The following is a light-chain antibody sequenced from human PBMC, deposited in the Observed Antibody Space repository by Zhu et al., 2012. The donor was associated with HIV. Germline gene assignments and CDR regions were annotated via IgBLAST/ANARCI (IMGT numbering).Light chain of an antibody. CDR2: GAS. CDR3: QQYGGTPQT. CDR1: QSVYNNH. J-gene: IGKJ4*01. V-gene: IGKV3-20*01. Sequence: EIVLTQSPGTLSLSPGERATLSCRASQSVYNNHLAWYQQKPGQAPRLLIYGASSRATGVPDRFSGSASGTDFTLTISRLEPEDFVMYYCQQYGGTPQTFGGGTRV.